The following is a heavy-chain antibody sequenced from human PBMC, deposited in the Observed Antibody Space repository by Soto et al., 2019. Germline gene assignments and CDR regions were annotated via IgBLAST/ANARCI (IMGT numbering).Heavy chain of an antibody. J-gene: IGHJ3*02. CDR3: ARDRVGGYDAFDI. CDR2: IIPILGIA. V-gene: IGHV1-69*10. Sequence: ASVKVSCKASGGTFSSYAISWVRQAPGQGLEWMGGIIPILGIANYAQKFQGRVTITADKSTSPAYMELSSLRSEDTAVYYCARDRVGGYDAFDIWGQGTMVTVSS. D-gene: IGHD5-12*01. CDR1: GGTFSSYA.